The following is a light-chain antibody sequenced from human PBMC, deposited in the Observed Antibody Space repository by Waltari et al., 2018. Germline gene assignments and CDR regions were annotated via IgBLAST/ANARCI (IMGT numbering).Light chain of an antibody. CDR3: QQRTNWPLT. CDR2: DAS. CDR1: QSVSYY. J-gene: IGKJ4*01. Sequence: EVVLTQSPATMSLSPGERAPLSCRASQSVSYYLAWYKQKPGQAPRLLIYDASNRATGIPARFSGSGSGTDFTLTISSLEPEDFAVYYCQQRTNWPLTFGGGTKVEI. V-gene: IGKV3-11*01.